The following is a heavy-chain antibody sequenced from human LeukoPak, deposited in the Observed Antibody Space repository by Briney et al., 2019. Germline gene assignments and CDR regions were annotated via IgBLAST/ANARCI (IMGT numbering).Heavy chain of an antibody. CDR1: GFSLSTSGVG. CDR2: IYWNDDK. J-gene: IGHJ5*02. D-gene: IGHD2-2*01. CDR3: AHQIVVVPAAGSDWFDP. V-gene: IGHV2-5*01. Sequence: ESGPTLVKPTQTLTLTCTFSGFSLSTSGVGVGWIRQPPGKALEWLALIYWNDDKRYSPSLKGRLTITKDTSKNQVVLTMTNMDPVDTATYYCAHQIVVVPAAGSDWFDPWGQGTLVTVSS.